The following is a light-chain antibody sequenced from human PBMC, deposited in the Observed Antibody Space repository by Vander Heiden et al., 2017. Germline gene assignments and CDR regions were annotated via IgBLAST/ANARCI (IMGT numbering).Light chain of an antibody. J-gene: IGKJ3*01. V-gene: IGKV3-11*01. CDR3: QQRSNWPGVT. CDR2: DAS. Sequence: EIVLTQSPATLSLSPGERATLSCRASQSVSSYLAWYQQKPGLAPRLLIYDASNRATGIPARFSGSGSGTDFTLTISSLEPEDFAVYYCQQRSNWPGVTFGPGTKVDIK. CDR1: QSVSSY.